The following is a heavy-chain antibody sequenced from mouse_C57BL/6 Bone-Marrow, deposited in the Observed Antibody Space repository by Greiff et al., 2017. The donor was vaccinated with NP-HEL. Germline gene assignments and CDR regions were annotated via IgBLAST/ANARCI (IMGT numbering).Heavy chain of an antibody. J-gene: IGHJ2*01. CDR2: IYPGSGST. CDR3: ARDEGWDYFDY. D-gene: IGHD3-3*01. CDR1: GYTFTSYW. V-gene: IGHV1-55*01. Sequence: QVQLQQSGAELVKPGASVKMSCKASGYTFTSYWITWVKQRPGQGLEWIGDIYPGSGSTNYNEKFKSKATLTVDTTSSTAYMQLSSLTSEDSAVYYCARDEGWDYFDYWDQGTALTVSS.